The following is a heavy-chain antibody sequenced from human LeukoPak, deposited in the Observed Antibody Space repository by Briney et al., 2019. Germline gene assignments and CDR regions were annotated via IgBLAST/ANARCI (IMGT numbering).Heavy chain of an antibody. CDR2: IYHSGSA. Sequence: SETLSLTCSVSSYSISNGYYWGWVRQPPGKGLEWIGSIYHSGSAYYNPSLKSRATISVDTSENQFYLKMTSVTAADTAVYYCVRVAGSHYYYHYSMDVWGTGTTVTVSS. V-gene: IGHV4-38-2*02. J-gene: IGHJ6*03. CDR1: SYSISNGYY. CDR3: VRVAGSHYYYHYSMDV.